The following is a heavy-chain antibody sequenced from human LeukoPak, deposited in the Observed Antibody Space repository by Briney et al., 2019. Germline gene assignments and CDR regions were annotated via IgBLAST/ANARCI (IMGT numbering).Heavy chain of an antibody. CDR2: ISAYNGNT. Sequence: ASVKVSCKASGYTFTSYGIIWVRQAPGQGLEWMGWISAYNGNTNYAQKLQGRVTMTTDTSTSTAYMELRSLRSDDTAVYYCARDGAKGDYYDFWSGYYPSGDWFDPWGQGTLVTVSS. J-gene: IGHJ5*02. CDR1: GYTFTSYG. CDR3: ARDGAKGDYYDFWSGYYPSGDWFDP. V-gene: IGHV1-18*01. D-gene: IGHD3-3*01.